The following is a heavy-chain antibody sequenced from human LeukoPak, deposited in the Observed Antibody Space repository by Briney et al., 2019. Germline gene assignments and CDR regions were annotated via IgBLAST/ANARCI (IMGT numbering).Heavy chain of an antibody. CDR3: ARAARSPRYNWFDP. J-gene: IGHJ5*02. CDR1: GFTFSDYY. Sequence: KPGGSLGLSCAASGFTFSDYYMSWIRQAPGKGLEWVSYISSSGSTIYYADSVKGRFTISRDNAKNSLYLQMNSLRAEDTAVYYCARAARSPRYNWFDPWGQGTLVTVSS. D-gene: IGHD3-10*01. V-gene: IGHV3-11*01. CDR2: ISSSGSTI.